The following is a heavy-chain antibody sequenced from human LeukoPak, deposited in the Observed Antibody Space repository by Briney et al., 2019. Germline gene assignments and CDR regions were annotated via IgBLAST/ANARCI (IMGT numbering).Heavy chain of an antibody. D-gene: IGHD3-22*01. CDR3: ARDMDYDSSGLDY. Sequence: GESLRLSCAASGFTFSSYAMSWVRQAPGKGLEWVAVISYDGSNKYYADSVKGRFTISRDNSKNTLYLQMNSLRAEDTAVYYCARDMDYDSSGLDYWGQGTLVTVSS. CDR1: GFTFSSYA. V-gene: IGHV3-30-3*01. J-gene: IGHJ4*02. CDR2: ISYDGSNK.